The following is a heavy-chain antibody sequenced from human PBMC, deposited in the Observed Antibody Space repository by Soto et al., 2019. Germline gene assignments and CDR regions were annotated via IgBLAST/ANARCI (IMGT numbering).Heavy chain of an antibody. J-gene: IGHJ4*02. V-gene: IGHV3-30-3*01. CDR1: GFTFSSYA. D-gene: IGHD5-12*01. CDR2: ISYDGSNK. Sequence: GGSLRLSCAASGFTFSSYAMHWVRQAPGKGLEWVAVISYDGSNKYYADSVKGRFTISRDNSKNTLYLQMNSLRAEDTAVYYCARDREATIEFGGTLDYWGQGTLVTVSS. CDR3: ARDREATIEFGGTLDY.